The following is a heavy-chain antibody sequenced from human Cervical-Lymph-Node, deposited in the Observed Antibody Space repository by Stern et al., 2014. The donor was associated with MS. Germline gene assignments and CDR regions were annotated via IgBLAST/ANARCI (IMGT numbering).Heavy chain of an antibody. CDR1: GGTFSNYT. V-gene: IGHV1-69*01. CDR2: IIPIFGTA. CDR3: GRELAPAGAFDI. Sequence: VQLVESGAEVKKPGSSVKVSCKASGGTFSNYTISWVRQAPGQGLEWMGGIIPIFGTADYAQKFQGRVTITPDESTSTAYRELSSLRSEDTAVYYCGRELAPAGAFDIWGQGTMVTVSS. J-gene: IGHJ3*02. D-gene: IGHD3-3*02.